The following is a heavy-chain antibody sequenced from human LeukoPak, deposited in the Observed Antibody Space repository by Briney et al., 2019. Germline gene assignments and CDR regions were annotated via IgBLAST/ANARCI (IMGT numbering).Heavy chain of an antibody. CDR3: ASRPRIAAAGYYFDY. CDR1: GGSISDYY. J-gene: IGHJ4*02. V-gene: IGHV4-30-4*08. CDR2: IYYSGST. D-gene: IGHD6-13*01. Sequence: SETLSLTCTVSGGSISDYYWSWFRQPPGKGLEWIGYIYYSGSTYYNPSLKSRVTISVDTSKNQFSLKLSSVTAADTAVYYCASRPRIAAAGYYFDYWGQGTLVTVSS.